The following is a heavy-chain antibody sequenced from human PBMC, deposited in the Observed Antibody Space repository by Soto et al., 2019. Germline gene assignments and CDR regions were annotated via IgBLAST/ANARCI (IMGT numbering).Heavy chain of an antibody. CDR1: GYSFTTYG. V-gene: IGHV1-18*01. Sequence: QVQLVQSGGEVKKPGASVKVSCKTSGYSFTTYGISWVRQAPGQGLEWMGWISAYNGNTNYAQKLQGRVTMTTDTSTSTAYMERRSLRSDDTAVYYCAREGPAPYYYYGMDVWAQGSTVTVSS. J-gene: IGHJ6*02. CDR2: ISAYNGNT. CDR3: AREGPAPYYYYGMDV.